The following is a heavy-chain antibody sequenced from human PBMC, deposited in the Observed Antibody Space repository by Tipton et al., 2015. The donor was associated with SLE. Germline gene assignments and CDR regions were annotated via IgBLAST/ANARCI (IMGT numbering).Heavy chain of an antibody. CDR3: ARRHRAGPFDY. D-gene: IGHD6-19*01. CDR1: GGSIRSYY. J-gene: IGHJ4*02. V-gene: IGHV4-39*07. Sequence: TLSLTCTVSGGSIRSYYWGWIRQPPGKGLEWIGSIYYSGSTYYNPSLKSRVTISVDTSKNQFSLKLSSVTAADTAVYYCARRHRAGPFDYWGQGTLVTVSS. CDR2: IYYSGST.